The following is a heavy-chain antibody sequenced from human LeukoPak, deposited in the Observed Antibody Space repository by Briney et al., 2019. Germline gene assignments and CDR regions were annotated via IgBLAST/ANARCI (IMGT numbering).Heavy chain of an antibody. CDR2: IDQDGSDK. J-gene: IGHJ1*01. V-gene: IGHV3-7*03. D-gene: IGHD3-16*01. CDR3: AKGFGLDH. CDR1: GFTFLNDW. Sequence: GGSQRLSCVASGFTFLNDWMSWVRQAPGKGLEWVANIDQDGSDKNYVVSVGGRFTISRDNAKNSVYLQMNSLRVEDTAVYYCAKGFGLDHWGQGPLVTVSS.